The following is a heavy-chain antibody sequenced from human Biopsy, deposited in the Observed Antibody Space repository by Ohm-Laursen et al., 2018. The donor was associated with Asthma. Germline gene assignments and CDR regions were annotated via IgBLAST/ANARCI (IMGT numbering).Heavy chain of an antibody. CDR3: ARDSYSSGLYDDFES. Sequence: SLRLSCAASGFAVSRDYMFWVRQAPGKGLEWVSVIYSGGTSHTADSVRGRFTISRDYSKNTLYLQMNSLRAEDTAVYYCARDSYSSGLYDDFESWGQGTLVTVSS. V-gene: IGHV3-53*01. J-gene: IGHJ4*01. CDR2: IYSGGTS. CDR1: GFAVSRDY. D-gene: IGHD6-19*01.